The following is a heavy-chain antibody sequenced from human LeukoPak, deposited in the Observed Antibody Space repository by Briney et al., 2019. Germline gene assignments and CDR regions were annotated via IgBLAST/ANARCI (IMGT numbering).Heavy chain of an antibody. Sequence: SETLSLTCTASGGSISSYHWSWIRQPPGKGLEWIGYIYYSGSTNYNPSLKSRVTISVDTSKNQFSLKLSSVTAADTAVYYCARGPNWNYFDYWGQGTLVTVSS. CDR2: IYYSGST. CDR3: ARGPNWNYFDY. J-gene: IGHJ4*02. V-gene: IGHV4-59*01. CDR1: GGSISSYH. D-gene: IGHD1-20*01.